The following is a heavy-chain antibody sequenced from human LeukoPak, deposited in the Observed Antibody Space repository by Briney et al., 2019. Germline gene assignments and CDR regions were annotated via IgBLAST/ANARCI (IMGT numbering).Heavy chain of an antibody. CDR1: GFTFSSYA. D-gene: IGHD3-16*02. J-gene: IGHJ6*02. CDR2: ISGSGGST. CDR3: ARFSFSGYYGMDV. Sequence: QSGGSLRLSCAASGFTFSSYAMTWVRQAPGKGLEWVSAISGSGGSTYYADSVKGRFTISRDNSKNTLYLQMNSLRAEDTAVYYCARFSFSGYYGMDVWGQGTTVTVSS. V-gene: IGHV3-23*01.